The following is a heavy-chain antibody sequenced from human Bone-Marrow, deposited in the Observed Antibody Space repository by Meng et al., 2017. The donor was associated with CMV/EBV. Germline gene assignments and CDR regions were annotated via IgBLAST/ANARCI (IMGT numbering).Heavy chain of an antibody. CDR3: ARDISSSGEVWFDP. Sequence: VTFSDKYRDWVRQAPGKGLERVGRTRNKANSYTTEYAASVKSRFTISRDDSKNSLYLQMNSLNTEDTAVYYCARDISSSGEVWFDPWGQGTLVTVSS. CDR2: TRNKANSYTT. CDR1: VTFSDKY. J-gene: IGHJ5*02. V-gene: IGHV3-72*01. D-gene: IGHD6-13*01.